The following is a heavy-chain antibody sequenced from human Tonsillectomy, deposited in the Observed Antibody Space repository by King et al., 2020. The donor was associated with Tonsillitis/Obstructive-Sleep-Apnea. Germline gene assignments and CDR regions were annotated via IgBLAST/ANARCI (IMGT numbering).Heavy chain of an antibody. CDR2: IYSDGNT. Sequence: GQLVQSGGGLIQPGGSLRLSCAASGFTVSGNFVSWVRQAPGKGLEWVSVIYSDGNTYYADPVKGRFTISRDDSRNTVYLQINSLRAEYTALYSCAKYGSGTGALDYWGQGTLVTVSS. V-gene: IGHV3-53*01. CDR1: GFTVSGNF. J-gene: IGHJ4*02. D-gene: IGHD3-10*01. CDR3: AKYGSGTGALDY.